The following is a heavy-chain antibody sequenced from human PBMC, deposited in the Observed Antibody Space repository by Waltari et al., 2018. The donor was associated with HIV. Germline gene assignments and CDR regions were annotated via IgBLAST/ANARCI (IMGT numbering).Heavy chain of an antibody. J-gene: IGHJ4*02. CDR2: IRRGNNEK. CDR3: VRDDPGYGPIDY. D-gene: IGHD3-10*01. CDR1: DFELGHYS. V-gene: IGHV3-21*04. Sequence: DVYLVESGGGVVKTGGSMRLTCEASDFELGHYSMNWVRQSPVRGREWVASIRRGNNEKHYLDSVRGRFVISRDNSESSVYLQMESLREEDTATYFCVRDDPGYGPIDYWGQGTLVTV.